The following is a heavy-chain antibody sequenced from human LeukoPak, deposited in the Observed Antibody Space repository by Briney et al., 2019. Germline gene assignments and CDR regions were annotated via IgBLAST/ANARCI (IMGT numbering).Heavy chain of an antibody. V-gene: IGHV1-2*02. CDR1: GYTFIDYY. CDR2: INPNSGGT. Sequence: ASVKVSCKASGYTFIDYYIHWVRQAPGQGPEWIGWINPNSGGTNFAQKFQGRVTMTRDTSISTAYIELGSLTSDDTALYYCARGCSSGGCYFLHWGQGSLLTVSS. D-gene: IGHD2-15*01. CDR3: ARGCSSGGCYFLH. J-gene: IGHJ1*01.